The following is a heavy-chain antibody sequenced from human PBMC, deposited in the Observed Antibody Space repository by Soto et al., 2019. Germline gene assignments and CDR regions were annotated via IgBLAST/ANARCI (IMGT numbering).Heavy chain of an antibody. Sequence: PWGSLRLSCAASGFTFSSYAMHWVRQAPGKGLEWVAVISYDGSNKYYADSVKGRFTISRDNSKNTLYLQMNSLRAEDTAVYYCARDQYCSSTSCSLYGMDVWGQGTTVTVSS. CDR3: ARDQYCSSTSCSLYGMDV. D-gene: IGHD2-2*01. V-gene: IGHV3-30-3*01. J-gene: IGHJ6*02. CDR1: GFTFSSYA. CDR2: ISYDGSNK.